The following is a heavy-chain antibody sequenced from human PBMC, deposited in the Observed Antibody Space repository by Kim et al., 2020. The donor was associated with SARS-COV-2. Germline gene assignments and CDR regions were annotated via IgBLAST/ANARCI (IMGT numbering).Heavy chain of an antibody. Sequence: GGSLRLSCAASGFTFSYYAMHWVRQAPGKGLEWVAVIWYDGSNKYYADSVKGRFIISRDNSKNTLYLQMNSLRAEDTAVYYCARDRCTNGICYNWFDPWGQGTLVTVSS. CDR3: ARDRCTNGICYNWFDP. CDR2: IWYDGSNK. J-gene: IGHJ5*02. CDR1: GFTFSYYA. V-gene: IGHV3-33*01. D-gene: IGHD2-8*01.